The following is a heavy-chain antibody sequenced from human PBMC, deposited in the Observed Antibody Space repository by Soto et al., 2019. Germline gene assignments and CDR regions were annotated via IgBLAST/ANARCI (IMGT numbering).Heavy chain of an antibody. Sequence: GGSLRLSCAASGFTFSSYSMNWVRQAPGKGLEWVSYISSSSSTIYYADSVKGRFTISRDNAKNSLYLQMNSLRDEDTAVYYCARRQRGGKDTIFGVVINPLEDYYYYYYGMDVWGQGTTVTVSS. CDR3: ARRQRGGKDTIFGVVINPLEDYYYYYYGMDV. J-gene: IGHJ6*02. D-gene: IGHD3-3*01. CDR2: ISSSSSTI. CDR1: GFTFSSYS. V-gene: IGHV3-48*02.